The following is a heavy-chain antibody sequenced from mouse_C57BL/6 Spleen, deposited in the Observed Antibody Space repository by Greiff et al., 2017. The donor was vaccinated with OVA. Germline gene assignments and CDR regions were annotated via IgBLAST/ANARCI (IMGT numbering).Heavy chain of an antibody. Sequence: DVKLVESGGGLVKPGGSLKLSCAASGITFSSYAMSWVRQTPEKRLEWVATISDGGSYTYYPDNVKGRFTISRDNAKNNLYLQMSHLKSEDTAMYYCARDPLYSNYEGWFAYWGQGTLVTVSA. J-gene: IGHJ3*01. CDR1: GITFSSYA. V-gene: IGHV5-4*01. CDR3: ARDPLYSNYEGWFAY. D-gene: IGHD2-5*01. CDR2: ISDGGSYT.